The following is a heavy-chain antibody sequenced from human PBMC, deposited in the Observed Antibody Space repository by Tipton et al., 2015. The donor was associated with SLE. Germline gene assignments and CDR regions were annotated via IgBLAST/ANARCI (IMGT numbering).Heavy chain of an antibody. J-gene: IGHJ4*02. D-gene: IGHD1-26*01. CDR3: ARGGEGASFGKYDF. CDR1: GGSFSGYY. CDR2: INHSGST. V-gene: IGHV4-34*01. Sequence: TLSLTCAVYGGSFSGYYWTWIRQPPGKGLEWIGEINHSGSTNYNPSLKSRVTISVDTSKNQFSLKLSSVTAADTAVYYCARGGEGASFGKYDFWGQGTLVTVSS.